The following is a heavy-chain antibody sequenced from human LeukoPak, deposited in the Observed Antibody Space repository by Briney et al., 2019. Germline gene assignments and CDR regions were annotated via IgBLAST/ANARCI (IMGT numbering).Heavy chain of an antibody. J-gene: IGHJ4*02. Sequence: ASVKVSCKASGHTFINYGISWVRQAPGQGLEWMGWVSTEKGNTNYEQNFQGRVTMTTDTSTSTAYMELRSLTSDDTAVYYCVRDRDWNLDYWGQGTLVTVSS. D-gene: IGHD1-1*01. V-gene: IGHV1-18*01. CDR1: GHTFINYG. CDR3: VRDRDWNLDY. CDR2: VSTEKGNT.